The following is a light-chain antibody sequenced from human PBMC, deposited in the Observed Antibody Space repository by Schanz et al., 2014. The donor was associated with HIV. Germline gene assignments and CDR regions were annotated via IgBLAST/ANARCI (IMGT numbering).Light chain of an antibody. V-gene: IGLV2-14*01. CDR3: SSLTTSSAPV. CDR2: EVS. Sequence: QSALTQPASVSGSPGQSITISCPGTSSDVGGYDFVSWFQQYPGKAPKFMIYEVSKWPSGVPDRFSGSKSGNTASLTVSGLQAEDEADYYCSSLTTSSAPVFGTGTKLTVL. CDR1: SSDVGGYDF. J-gene: IGLJ1*01.